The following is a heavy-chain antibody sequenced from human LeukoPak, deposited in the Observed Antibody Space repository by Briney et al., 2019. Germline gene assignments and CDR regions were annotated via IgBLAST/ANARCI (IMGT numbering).Heavy chain of an antibody. Sequence: GGSLRLSCAASGFTFSSYGMHWVRQAPGKGLEWVAFIQNDGSNKYYGDSVKGRFTISRDPSKNTVYLQMDSLRPDDTALYYCAKERFDPWGQGTLVIVSS. CDR1: GFTFSSYG. CDR3: AKERFDP. J-gene: IGHJ5*02. V-gene: IGHV3-30*02. CDR2: IQNDGSNK.